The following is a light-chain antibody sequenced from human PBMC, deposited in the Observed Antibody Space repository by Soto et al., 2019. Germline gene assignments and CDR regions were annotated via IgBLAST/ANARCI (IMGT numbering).Light chain of an antibody. V-gene: IGLV9-49*01. CDR2: VGTRGIVG. CDR3: GAEHGSGSNFVWV. J-gene: IGLJ2*01. Sequence: QTVVTQPPSASASLGASVTLTCTLSNGYTHYKVDWYQQRPGKGPRFVMRVGTRGIVGSKGDGIPDRFSVLGSGLNRSLTIKNVQEEDESDYHCGAEHGSGSNFVWVFGGGTKLTVL. CDR1: NGYTHYK.